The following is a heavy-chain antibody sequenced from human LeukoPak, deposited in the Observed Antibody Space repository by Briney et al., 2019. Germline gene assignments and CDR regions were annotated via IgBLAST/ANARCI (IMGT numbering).Heavy chain of an antibody. CDR3: AKDWSLWEQQLSH. CDR2: VTGSTESI. D-gene: IGHD6-13*01. Sequence: GGSLRLSCAASGFTFPRYAMSWVRQAPGKSLEWVSGVTGSTESISYADSVKGRFTISRDNSENMLYLQMNSLRAEDTAVYYCAKDWSLWEQQLSHWGQGTLVTVSS. J-gene: IGHJ4*02. CDR1: GFTFPRYA. V-gene: IGHV3-23*01.